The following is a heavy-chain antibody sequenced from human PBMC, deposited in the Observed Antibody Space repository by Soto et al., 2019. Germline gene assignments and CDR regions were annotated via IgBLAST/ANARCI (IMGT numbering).Heavy chain of an antibody. D-gene: IGHD7-27*01. Sequence: QVQLVQSGAEVKNHGSSVKVSCKTSGGTFSNDAISWVRQAPGQGLEWMGGIIPIYGTTHYAQKLQDRLKLTADESTGTAYMELSSLRSDDTGVYYCARDGMGTNVGGMDVWGQGTTVTVSS. CDR3: ARDGMGTNVGGMDV. CDR2: IIPIYGTT. CDR1: GGTFSNDA. J-gene: IGHJ6*02. V-gene: IGHV1-69*01.